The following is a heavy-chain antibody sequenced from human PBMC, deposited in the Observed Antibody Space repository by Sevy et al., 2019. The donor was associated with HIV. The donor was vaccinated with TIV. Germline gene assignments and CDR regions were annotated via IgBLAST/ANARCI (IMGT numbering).Heavy chain of an antibody. CDR1: GYTLTELS. CDR3: ATEATKVFYVMDV. V-gene: IGHV1-24*01. Sequence: ASVNVSCKVSGYTLTELSMHWVRQAPGKGLEWMGGFVPEDGETIYAQKFQGRVTMTEDTSTDTAYMELSSLRSEDTAVYYCATEATKVFYVMDVWGQGTTVTVSS. CDR2: FVPEDGET. J-gene: IGHJ6*02.